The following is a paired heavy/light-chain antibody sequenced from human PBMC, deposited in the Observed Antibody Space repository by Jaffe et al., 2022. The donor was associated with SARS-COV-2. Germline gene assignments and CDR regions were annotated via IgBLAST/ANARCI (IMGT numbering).Light chain of an antibody. CDR1: ALPKQY. V-gene: IGLV3-25*03. CDR2: KDS. J-gene: IGLJ1*01. CDR3: QSADSSGTYV. Sequence: SYELTQPPSVSVSPGQTARITCSGDALPKQYAYWYQQKPGQAPVVVIYKDSERPSGIPERFSGSSSGTTVTLTISGVQAEDEAEYYCQSADSSGTYVFGTGTKVTVL.
Heavy chain of an antibody. CDR3: TTHPPDTAMVRGYFDS. Sequence: EVQLVESGGDLVKPGGSLRLSCAASGFAFSNVWMSWVRQAPGKGLEWVGRIKRKIDGGTIDYAAYVKGRFTISRDDSKSTLYLQMNSLKTEDTAIYYCTTHPPDTAMVRGYFDSWGQGTLVTVSS. CDR2: IKRKIDGGTI. V-gene: IGHV3-15*01. CDR1: GFAFSNVW. D-gene: IGHD5-18*01. J-gene: IGHJ4*02.